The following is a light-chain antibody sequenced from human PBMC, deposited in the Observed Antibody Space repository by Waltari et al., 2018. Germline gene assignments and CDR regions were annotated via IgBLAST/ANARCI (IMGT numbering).Light chain of an antibody. Sequence: DIQMNQSPSNLSGSVGDRVTITCRASENVSKWFAWYQQKPGKAPKLLVYKASTLRSGVPSRFSGSGSGTEFSLTISSLQPDDFATYYCQQSYTYSYTFGQGTKLEIK. CDR1: ENVSKW. CDR2: KAS. J-gene: IGKJ2*01. V-gene: IGKV1-5*03. CDR3: QQSYTYSYT.